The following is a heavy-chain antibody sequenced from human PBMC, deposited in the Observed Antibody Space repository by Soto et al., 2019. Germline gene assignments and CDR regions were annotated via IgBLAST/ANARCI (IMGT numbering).Heavy chain of an antibody. CDR1: GASISSSRYY. J-gene: IGHJ4*02. D-gene: IGHD3-22*01. Sequence: SETLSLTCTVSGASISSSRYYWGWIRQPPGKGLEWIGSFYYTGSTYYNPSLQSRVTLSVDTSKNQFSLKLRSVIAADTAVYYCARHFTTDMGYFDSWGQGTLVTVSS. CDR2: FYYTGST. V-gene: IGHV4-39*01. CDR3: ARHFTTDMGYFDS.